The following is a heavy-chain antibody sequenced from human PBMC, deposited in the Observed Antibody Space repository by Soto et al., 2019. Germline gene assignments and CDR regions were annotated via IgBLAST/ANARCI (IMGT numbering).Heavy chain of an antibody. CDR2: IKGDGSHT. D-gene: IGHD5-12*01. Sequence: GGSLRLSCAASGFTFSTWWMHWVRHAPGKGLVWVSRIKGDGSHTDYADSVKGRFTISRDNAKNTVYLQMNSLRAEDTAVYYSEKDLHIAGFDYCRQGSLVTVSS. CDR3: EKDLHIAGFDY. CDR1: GFTFSTWW. V-gene: IGHV3-74*01. J-gene: IGHJ4*02.